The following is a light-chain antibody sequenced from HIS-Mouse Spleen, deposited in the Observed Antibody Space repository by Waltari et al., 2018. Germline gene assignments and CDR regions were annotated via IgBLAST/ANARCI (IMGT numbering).Light chain of an antibody. CDR3: QQYGSSPQT. Sequence: EFVLTQSPGTLSLSPGERATLSCRASQSVSSSYLACYQQKPGQAPRLLIYGASSRATGIPDRFSGSGSGTDFTLTISRLEPEDFAVYYCQQYGSSPQTFGQGTKVEIK. CDR1: QSVSSSY. V-gene: IGKV3-20*01. CDR2: GAS. J-gene: IGKJ1*01.